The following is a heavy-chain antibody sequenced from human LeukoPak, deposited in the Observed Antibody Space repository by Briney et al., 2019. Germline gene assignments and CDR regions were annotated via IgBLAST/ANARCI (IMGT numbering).Heavy chain of an antibody. CDR1: GYTFTTYG. CDR3: ARTGYSSGWREGFCYY. D-gene: IGHD6-19*01. Sequence: ASVKVSCTPSGYTFTTYGISWVRQAPGQGLEWMGWISAYNGNTNYAQKLQGRVTMTTYTSTSTAYMEQRSLRSDDTAVYYCARTGYSSGWREGFCYYWGQGTLVTVSS. CDR2: ISAYNGNT. V-gene: IGHV1-18*01. J-gene: IGHJ4*02.